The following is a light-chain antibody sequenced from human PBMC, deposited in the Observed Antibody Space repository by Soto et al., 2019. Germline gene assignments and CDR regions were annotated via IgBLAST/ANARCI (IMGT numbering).Light chain of an antibody. V-gene: IGKV2-28*01. CDR1: QSLLHSNGYNY. Sequence: DIVMTQSPLSLPVTPGEPASISCRSSQSLLHSNGYNYLDWYLQKPGQSPQLLIYLGSNRASGVPDRFSGSGSGTAFTLKISRVEAEDVGVYYCMQALQTPPFTFGPGTKVDIK. CDR3: MQALQTPPFT. J-gene: IGKJ3*01. CDR2: LGS.